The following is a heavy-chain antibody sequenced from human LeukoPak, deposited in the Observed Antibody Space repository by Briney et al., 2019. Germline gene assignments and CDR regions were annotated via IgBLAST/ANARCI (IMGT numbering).Heavy chain of an antibody. J-gene: IGHJ4*02. V-gene: IGHV4-30-4*01. CDR2: TYFTGST. CDR3: ARVSFTYGPLDS. D-gene: IGHD4-17*01. CDR1: RGSISSGGHY. Sequence: SKTLSLTCNVSRGSISSGGHYWSWIRQRPGKGLEWMGYTYFTGSTYYNPSLQSRLIISADTSMTQFSLRLRSVTAADPAVYYCARVSFTYGPLDSWGPGILVTVS.